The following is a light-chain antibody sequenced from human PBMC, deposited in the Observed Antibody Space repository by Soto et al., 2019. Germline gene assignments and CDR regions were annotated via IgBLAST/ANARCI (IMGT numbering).Light chain of an antibody. CDR3: QQTFSPPYT. CDR1: QSISNS. J-gene: IGKJ2*01. CDR2: VAS. Sequence: DIQMTQSLSSLSASVGDTVTITCRASQSISNSLSWYQKKPGKAPKFLIYVASTLQRGVPSRFSGSGSGTDFTLTISSLQPEDVATYYCQQTFSPPYTFGQGTKLEIK. V-gene: IGKV1-39*01.